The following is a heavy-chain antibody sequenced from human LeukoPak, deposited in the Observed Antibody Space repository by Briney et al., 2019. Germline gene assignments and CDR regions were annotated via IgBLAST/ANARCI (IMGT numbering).Heavy chain of an antibody. CDR3: AKDRSKGSYGDEFDH. CDR2: INHSGST. D-gene: IGHD1-26*01. CDR1: GGSFSGYY. J-gene: IGHJ4*02. V-gene: IGHV4-34*01. Sequence: PSETLSLTCAVYGGSFSGYYWSWIRQPPGKGLEWIGEINHSGSTNYNPSLKSRVTISVDTSKNQFSLKLSSVTAADTAVYYCAKDRSKGSYGDEFDHWGQGTLVTVSS.